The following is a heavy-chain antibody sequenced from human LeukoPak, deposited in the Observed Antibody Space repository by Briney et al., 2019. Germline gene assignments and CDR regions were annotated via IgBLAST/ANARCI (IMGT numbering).Heavy chain of an antibody. Sequence: GGSLRLSCAASGFTFSSYSMNWVRQAPGKGLEWVSSISSSSSYIYYADSVKGRFTISRDNAKNSLYLQMNSLRAEDTAVYYCASRGGSGWSSENYWGQGTLVTVSS. CDR2: ISSSSSYI. V-gene: IGHV3-21*01. J-gene: IGHJ4*02. D-gene: IGHD6-19*01. CDR1: GFTFSSYS. CDR3: ASRGGSGWSSENY.